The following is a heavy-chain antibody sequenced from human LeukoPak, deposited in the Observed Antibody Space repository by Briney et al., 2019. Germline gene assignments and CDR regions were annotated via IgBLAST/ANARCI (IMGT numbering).Heavy chain of an antibody. CDR3: ARDQAYNWNYGGFDY. CDR1: GGSFSGYY. D-gene: IGHD1-7*01. V-gene: IGHV4-34*01. CDR2: INHSGST. J-gene: IGHJ4*02. Sequence: SETLSLTCAVYGGSFSGYYWSWIRQPPGKGLEWIGEINHSGSTNYNPSLKSRVTISVDTSKNQFSLKLSSVTAADTAVYYCARDQAYNWNYGGFDYWGQGTLVTVSS.